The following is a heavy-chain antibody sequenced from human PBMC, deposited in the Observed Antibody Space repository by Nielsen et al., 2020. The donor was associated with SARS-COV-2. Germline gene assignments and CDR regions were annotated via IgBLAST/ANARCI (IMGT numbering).Heavy chain of an antibody. CDR3: ARGYSSSSDAFDI. Sequence: SETLSLTCAVSGGSISSGGYSWSWIRQPPGKGLEWIGYIYHSGSTYYNPSLKSRVTISVDRSKNQFSLKLSSVTAADTAVYYCARGYSSSSDAFDIWGQGTMVTVSS. D-gene: IGHD6-13*01. V-gene: IGHV4-30-2*01. CDR1: GGSISSGGYS. CDR2: IYHSGST. J-gene: IGHJ3*02.